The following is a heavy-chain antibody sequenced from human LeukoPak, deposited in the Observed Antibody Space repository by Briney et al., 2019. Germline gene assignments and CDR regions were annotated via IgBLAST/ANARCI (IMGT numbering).Heavy chain of an antibody. J-gene: IGHJ3*02. CDR1: GYSFTSYW. CDR2: IYPGDSDT. Sequence: GESLKISCKGSGYSFTSYWIGWVRQMPGKGLEWMGIIYPGDSDTRYSPSFQGQVTISADKSISTAYLQWSSLKASDTAMYYCARSHQVVVVPAAFDIWGQGTMVTVSS. D-gene: IGHD2-2*01. V-gene: IGHV5-51*01. CDR3: ARSHQVVVVPAAFDI.